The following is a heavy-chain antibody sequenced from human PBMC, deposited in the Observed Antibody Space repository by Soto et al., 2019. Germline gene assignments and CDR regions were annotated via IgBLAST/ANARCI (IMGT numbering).Heavy chain of an antibody. CDR2: VHHSWGS. V-gene: IGHV4-59*08. D-gene: IGHD3-10*01. Sequence: QVQLQESGPGLVKPSETLSLSCTVSGGSISSYYWSWFRQSPGKRMEWIGYVHHSWGSSYNPSLQRRGAISIDTSKSQFSLTVTSVTATDTAVYYCARQGFGPLHGLVDVWGQGTTVTVSS. J-gene: IGHJ6*02. CDR1: GGSISSYY. CDR3: ARQGFGPLHGLVDV.